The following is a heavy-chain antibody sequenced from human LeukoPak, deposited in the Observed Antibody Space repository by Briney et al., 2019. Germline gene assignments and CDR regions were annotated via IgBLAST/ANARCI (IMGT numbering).Heavy chain of an antibody. D-gene: IGHD2/OR15-2a*01. J-gene: IGHJ3*02. V-gene: IGHV3-74*01. Sequence: GGSLRLSCVASDFPFSTSWMHWVRQVPGKGPVWISRINGDGTYTSYADSVKGQFTISRDNAKNTLYLQMNSLSAEDTAVYHCASWRKYYYALDIWGQGTLVIVSS. CDR3: ASWRKYYYALDI. CDR2: INGDGTYT. CDR1: DFPFSTSW.